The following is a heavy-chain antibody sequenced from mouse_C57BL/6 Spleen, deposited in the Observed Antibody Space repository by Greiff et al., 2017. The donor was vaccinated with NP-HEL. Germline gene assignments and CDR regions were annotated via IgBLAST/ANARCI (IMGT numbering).Heavy chain of an antibody. V-gene: IGHV1-15*01. CDR2: IDPETGGT. CDR3: TRRDPPRIRYFDV. D-gene: IGHD2-12*01. Sequence: VKLVESGAELVRPGASVTLSCKASGYTFTDYEMHWVKQTPVHGLEWIGAIDPETGGTAYNQKFKGKAILTAAKSSSTAYMELRSLTSEDSAVYYCTRRDPPRIRYFDVWGTRTTVTVSS. J-gene: IGHJ1*03. CDR1: GYTFTDYE.